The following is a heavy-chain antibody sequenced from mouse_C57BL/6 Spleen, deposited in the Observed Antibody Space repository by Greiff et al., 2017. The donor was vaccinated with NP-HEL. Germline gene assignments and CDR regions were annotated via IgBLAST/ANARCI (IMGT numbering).Heavy chain of an antibody. V-gene: IGHV7-3*01. CDR1: GFTFTDYY. Sequence: EVMLVESGGGLVQPGGSLSLSCAASGFTFTDYYMSWVRQPPGKALEWLGFIRNKANGYTTEYSASVKGRFTISRDNSQSILYLQMNALRDEDSATYYCARSSVGAEYFDVWGTGTTVTVSA. CDR3: ARSSVGAEYFDV. D-gene: IGHD1-1*01. CDR2: IRNKANGYTT. J-gene: IGHJ1*03.